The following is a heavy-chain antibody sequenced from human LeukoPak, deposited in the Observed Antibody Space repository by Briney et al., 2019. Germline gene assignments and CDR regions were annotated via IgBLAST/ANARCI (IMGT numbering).Heavy chain of an antibody. J-gene: IGHJ3*02. CDR1: GYTFTSYG. CDR2: ISAYNGNT. D-gene: IGHD3-3*01. V-gene: IGHV1-18*01. CDR3: ATITIFGPGGVSAFDI. Sequence: ASVKVSCKASGYTFTSYGISWVRQAPGQGLEWMGWISAYNGNTNYAQKLQGRVTMTTDTSTSTAYMELRSLRSDDTAVYYCATITIFGPGGVSAFDIWGQGTMVTVSS.